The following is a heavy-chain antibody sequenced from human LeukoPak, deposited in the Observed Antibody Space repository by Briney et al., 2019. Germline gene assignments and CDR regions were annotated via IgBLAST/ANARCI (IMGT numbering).Heavy chain of an antibody. CDR3: ARGDWNHGY. CDR2: IRGSDSTT. D-gene: IGHD1-1*01. Sequence: GGSLRLSCAASGFTFSSYGMNWVRQAPGKGLEWISCIRGSDSTTYYAHSVRGRFTISRDNAKNSLYLQMNSLRVEDTAVYYCARGDWNHGYWGQGTLVTVSS. V-gene: IGHV3-48*01. CDR1: GFTFSSYG. J-gene: IGHJ4*02.